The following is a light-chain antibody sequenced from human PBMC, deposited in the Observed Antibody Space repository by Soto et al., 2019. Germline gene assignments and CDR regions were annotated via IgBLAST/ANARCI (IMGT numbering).Light chain of an antibody. J-gene: IGKJ2*01. V-gene: IGKV3-15*01. CDR2: AAS. CDR1: QRISSN. CDR3: QHYNTWPPDT. Sequence: EIVMTQSPATLSVSPGERATLSCRASQRISSNLAWYQHKTGQAPRLLIYAASTRATGIPARFSGSGSETEFTLTISSLQSEDLAVYYCQHYNTWPPDTFGQGTRLEIK.